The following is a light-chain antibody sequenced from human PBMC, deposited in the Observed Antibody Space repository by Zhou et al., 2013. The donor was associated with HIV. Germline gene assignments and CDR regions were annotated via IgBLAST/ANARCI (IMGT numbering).Light chain of an antibody. J-gene: IGKJ1*01. Sequence: AIQMTQSPSSLSASVGDRVTITCRASQDIRNGLAWYQQKPGKAPQLLIYAASILQSGVPSRFSGSGSGTDFTLTISALQPEDFATYYCQQYNSYWTFGQGTKVEIK. CDR3: QQYNSYWT. CDR1: QDIRNG. CDR2: AAS. V-gene: IGKV1-6*01.